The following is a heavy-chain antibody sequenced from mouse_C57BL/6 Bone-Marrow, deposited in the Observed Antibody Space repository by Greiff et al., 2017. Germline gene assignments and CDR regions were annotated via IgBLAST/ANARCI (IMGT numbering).Heavy chain of an antibody. D-gene: IGHD2-3*01. CDR2: IDPETGGT. Sequence: QVQLQQSGAELVRPGASVTLSCKASGYTFTDYEMHWVKQTPVHGLEWIGAIDPETGGTAYNQKFKGKAILTADKSSSTAYMELRSLTSEDSAVYYCTRRYESYFYYAMDYWGQGTSATVSS. V-gene: IGHV1-15*01. J-gene: IGHJ4*01. CDR1: GYTFTDYE. CDR3: TRRYESYFYYAMDY.